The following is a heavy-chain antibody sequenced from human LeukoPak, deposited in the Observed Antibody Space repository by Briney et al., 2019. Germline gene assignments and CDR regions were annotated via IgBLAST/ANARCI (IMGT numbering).Heavy chain of an antibody. Sequence: GGSLRLSCAASGFNLSSYEMNWVRQAPGKGLEWVSYNSNSGSTIYYADSVKGRFTISRDNAKNSLYLQMNSLRAEDTAVYYCAELGITMIGGVWGKGTTVTISS. V-gene: IGHV3-48*03. J-gene: IGHJ6*04. CDR2: NSNSGSTI. D-gene: IGHD3-10*02. CDR3: AELGITMIGGV. CDR1: GFNLSSYE.